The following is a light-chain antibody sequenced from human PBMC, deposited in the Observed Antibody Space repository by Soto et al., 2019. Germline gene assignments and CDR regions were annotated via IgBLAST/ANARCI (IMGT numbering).Light chain of an antibody. CDR1: SSNIGSHN. CDR2: SNS. V-gene: IGLV1-44*01. CDR3: VAWDDSLRGVL. J-gene: IGLJ2*01. Sequence: QSVLTQPPSASGTPGQRVTISCFGSSSNIGSHNTNWYQQLHGTAPKLLIYSNSQRPSGVPYRFSGSKSGTSASLAIIGRQSEDEADYFCVAWDDSLRGVLFGGGTKLTVL.